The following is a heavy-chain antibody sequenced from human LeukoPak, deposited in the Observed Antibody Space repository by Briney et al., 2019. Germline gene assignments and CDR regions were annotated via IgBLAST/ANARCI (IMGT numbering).Heavy chain of an antibody. V-gene: IGHV3-30-3*01. CDR2: ISYDGSNK. CDR1: GFTFSSYA. D-gene: IGHD1-14*01. J-gene: IGHJ4*02. Sequence: GGSLRLSCAASGFTFSSYAMSWVRQAPGKGLEWVAVISYDGSNKYYADSVKGRFTISRDNSKNTLYLQMNSLRAEDTAVYYCARALLTGFPYFDYWGQGTLVTVSS. CDR3: ARALLTGFPYFDY.